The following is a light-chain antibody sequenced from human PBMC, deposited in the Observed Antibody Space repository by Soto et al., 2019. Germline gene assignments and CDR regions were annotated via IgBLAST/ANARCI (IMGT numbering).Light chain of an antibody. V-gene: IGLV2-14*03. Sequence: QSALAQPASVSESSGQSITISCTRTSSDVGGYNYVSWYQHHPGKAPKLLIYDVNSRPSGVSDRFSGSKSGNTASLTISVLQAEDEADYYYSSYASSSTEVFGTGTKVTVL. CDR3: SSYASSSTEV. J-gene: IGLJ1*01. CDR2: DVN. CDR1: SSDVGGYNY.